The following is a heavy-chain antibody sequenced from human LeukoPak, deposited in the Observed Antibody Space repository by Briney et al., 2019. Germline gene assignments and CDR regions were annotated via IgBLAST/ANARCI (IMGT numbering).Heavy chain of an antibody. V-gene: IGHV4-39*01. CDR1: GGSISSRNYY. D-gene: IGHD3-3*01. J-gene: IGHJ3*02. CDR2: IYYSGST. Sequence: SETLSLTCTASGGSISSRNYYWGWIRQPPGKGLEWIGTIYYSGSTYYNSSLKSRVTISVDTSKNQFSLKLSSVIAADMAVYYCARHFDFPSAFDIWGQGTMVTVSS. CDR3: ARHFDFPSAFDI.